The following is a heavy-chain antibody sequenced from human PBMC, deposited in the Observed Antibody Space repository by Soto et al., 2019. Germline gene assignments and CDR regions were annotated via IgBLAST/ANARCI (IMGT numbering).Heavy chain of an antibody. J-gene: IGHJ6*02. V-gene: IGHV4-30-2*01. D-gene: IGHD3-22*01. CDR3: ARSGRGSGYLRYYYYGMDV. CDR1: GGSISSGGYS. CDR2: IYHSGST. Sequence: QLQLQESGSGLVKPSQTLSLTCAVSGGSISSGGYSWSWIRQPPGKGLEWIGYIYHSGSTYYNPSLKSRVTISVDRSTNQFSLKLSSVTAADTAVYYCARSGRGSGYLRYYYYGMDVWGQGTTVTVSS.